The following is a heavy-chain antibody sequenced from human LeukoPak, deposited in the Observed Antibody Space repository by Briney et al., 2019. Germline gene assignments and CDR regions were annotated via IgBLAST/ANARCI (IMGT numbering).Heavy chain of an antibody. D-gene: IGHD6-13*01. CDR2: IYTSGST. CDR3: ARTYNSRTRGFDP. J-gene: IGHJ5*02. Sequence: SETLSLTCTVSGGSISSYYWSWIRQPAGKGLEWIGRIYTSGSTYYNPSLKSRVTISVDTSKNQFSLKLSSVTAADTAVYYCARTYNSRTRGFDPWGQGTLVTVSS. V-gene: IGHV4-4*07. CDR1: GGSISSYY.